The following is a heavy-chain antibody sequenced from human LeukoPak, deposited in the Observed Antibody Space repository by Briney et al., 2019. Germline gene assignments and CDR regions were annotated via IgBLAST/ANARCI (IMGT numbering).Heavy chain of an antibody. Sequence: PSETLSLTCAVYGGSFSGYYWSWIRQPPGKGLEWIGEINHSGSTDYNPSLKSRVTISVDTSKNQFSLKLSSVTAADTAVYYCARDNGYSSGWYHLKNLDYWGQGTPVTVSS. V-gene: IGHV4-34*01. CDR2: INHSGST. J-gene: IGHJ4*02. CDR3: ARDNGYSSGWYHLKNLDY. CDR1: GGSFSGYY. D-gene: IGHD6-19*01.